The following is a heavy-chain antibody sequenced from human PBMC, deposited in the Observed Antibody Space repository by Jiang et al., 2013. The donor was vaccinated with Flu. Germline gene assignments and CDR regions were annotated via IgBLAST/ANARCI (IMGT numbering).Heavy chain of an antibody. CDR1: GGSFSGYY. V-gene: IGHV4-34*01. J-gene: IGHJ4*02. CDR2: INHSGST. D-gene: IGHD5-12*01. Sequence: TLSLTCAVYGGSFSGYYWSWIRQPPGKGLEWIGEINHSGSTNYNPSLKSRVTISVDTSKNQFSLKLSSVTAADTAVYYCARRKVAMGYWGQGTLVTVSS. CDR3: ARRKVAMGY.